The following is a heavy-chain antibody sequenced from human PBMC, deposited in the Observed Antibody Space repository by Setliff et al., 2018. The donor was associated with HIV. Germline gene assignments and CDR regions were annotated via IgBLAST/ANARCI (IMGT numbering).Heavy chain of an antibody. CDR2: ISPSSSTL. V-gene: IGHV3-48*01. Sequence: PGGSLRLSCAASGLTFSSYSMNWVRQAPGKGLEWVSYISPSSSTLYYADSVKGRFTISRDNAKNSLYLQMNSLRAEDTAVYYCARAPGITVTGRYFQHWGQGTLVTVSS. J-gene: IGHJ1*01. D-gene: IGHD6-19*01. CDR3: ARAPGITVTGRYFQH. CDR1: GLTFSSYS.